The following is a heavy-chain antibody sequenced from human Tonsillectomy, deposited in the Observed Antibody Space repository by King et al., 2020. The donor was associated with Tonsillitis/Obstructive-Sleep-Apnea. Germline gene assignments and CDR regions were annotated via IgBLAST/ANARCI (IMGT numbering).Heavy chain of an antibody. CDR2: IIPIFGTP. CDR3: ARSVATIDYYYYHYMDV. D-gene: IGHD5-12*01. CDR1: GVTFSSYD. V-gene: IGHV1-69*01. J-gene: IGHJ6*03. Sequence: VQLVESGAEVKKPGSSVKLSCKASGVTFSSYDISWVRQAPGQGLEWMGGIIPIFGTPNYAQKFQGRVTITADESTSTAYMELSSLRSEDTAVYYCARSVATIDYYYYHYMDVWGKGTTVTVSS.